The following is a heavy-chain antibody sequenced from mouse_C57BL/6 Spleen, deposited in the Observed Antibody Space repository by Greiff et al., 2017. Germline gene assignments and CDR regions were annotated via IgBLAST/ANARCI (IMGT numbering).Heavy chain of an antibody. D-gene: IGHD1-1*01. CDR3: ARELGYGSSLYFDD. Sequence: QVQLQQPGAELVKPGASVKMSCKASGYTFTSYWITWVKQRPGQGLEWIGDFYPGSGSTNYNEKFKSKATLTVDTSSSTAYMQLSSLTSDDSAVYYCARELGYGSSLYFDDWGQGTTLTVSS. CDR2: FYPGSGST. CDR1: GYTFTSYW. V-gene: IGHV1-55*01. J-gene: IGHJ2*01.